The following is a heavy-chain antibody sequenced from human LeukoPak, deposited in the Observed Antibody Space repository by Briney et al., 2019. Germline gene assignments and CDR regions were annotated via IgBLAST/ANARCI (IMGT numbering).Heavy chain of an antibody. D-gene: IGHD6-13*01. V-gene: IGHV3-53*05. CDR1: GFTVSSNF. J-gene: IGHJ4*02. Sequence: GGSLRLSCAASGFTVSSNFVNWVRQAPGKGLEWVSLIHSGGITDYADSVKGRFTISRDNSKNTLYLQMNSLRAEDTAVYYCAKVGVGQQLVRGYFDYWGQGTLVTVSS. CDR3: AKVGVGQQLVRGYFDY. CDR2: IHSGGIT.